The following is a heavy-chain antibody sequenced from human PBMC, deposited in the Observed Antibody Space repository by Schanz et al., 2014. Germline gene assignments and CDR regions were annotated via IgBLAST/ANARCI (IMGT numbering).Heavy chain of an antibody. D-gene: IGHD2-15*01. Sequence: QVQLVQSGAEVKKPGSSVKVSCKASGDTFRSYTINWVRHAPGQGLEWMGRIIPITGITNYAQKFQGRVTFTADKSTSTAYMELSSLRSEDTAVYYCATCSGGTCHAKPVLDNWGQGTLVTVSS. V-gene: IGHV1-69*02. CDR1: GDTFRSYT. CDR2: IIPITGIT. CDR3: ATCSGGTCHAKPVLDN. J-gene: IGHJ4*02.